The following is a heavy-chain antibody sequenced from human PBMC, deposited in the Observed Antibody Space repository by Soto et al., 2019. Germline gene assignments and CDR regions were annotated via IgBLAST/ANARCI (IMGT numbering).Heavy chain of an antibody. CDR2: ISGSGGST. CDR1: GFTFSSYA. J-gene: IGHJ6*02. V-gene: IGHV3-23*01. CDR3: AKGYYDFWSGYYGGDYYYYYGMDV. D-gene: IGHD3-3*01. Sequence: EVQLLESGGGLVQPGGSLRLSCAASGFTFSSYAMSWVRQAPGKGLEWVSAISGSGGSTYYADSVKGRFTISRDNSKNTLYLQMNSLRAEDTAVYYCAKGYYDFWSGYYGGDYYYYYGMDVWGQGTTVTVSS.